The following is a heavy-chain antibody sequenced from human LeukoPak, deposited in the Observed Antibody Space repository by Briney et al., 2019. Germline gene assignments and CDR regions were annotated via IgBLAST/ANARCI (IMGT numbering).Heavy chain of an antibody. D-gene: IGHD2-2*01. CDR3: ARGLGCSSTSCPPVDY. V-gene: IGHV4-39*07. CDR1: GGSISSSNIY. Sequence: PSETLSLTCTVSGGSISSSNIYWGWIRQPPGKGLEWIGSIYYSGATYYNPSLKSRVTISVDTSKNQFSLKLSSVTAADTAVYYCARGLGCSSTSCPPVDYWGQGTLVTVSS. CDR2: IYYSGAT. J-gene: IGHJ4*02.